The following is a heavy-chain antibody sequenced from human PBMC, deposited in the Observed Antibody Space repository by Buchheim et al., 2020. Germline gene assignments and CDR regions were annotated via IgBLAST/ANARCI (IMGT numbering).Heavy chain of an antibody. CDR1: GGSMTSYY. J-gene: IGHJ4*02. Sequence: QVQLQESGPGLVKASETLSLTCTVSGGSMTSYYWTWIRQPPGNGLEWIGLIYDTGSTTYSPSLKSRVSISVDTSKNQFPLKLSSVTAADTAVYYCARSLEVAPFDYWGQGTL. D-gene: IGHD2-15*01. CDR3: ARSLEVAPFDY. V-gene: IGHV4-59*01. CDR2: IYDTGST.